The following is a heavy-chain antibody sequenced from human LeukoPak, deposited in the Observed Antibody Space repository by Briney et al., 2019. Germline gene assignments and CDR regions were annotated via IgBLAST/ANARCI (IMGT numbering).Heavy chain of an antibody. V-gene: IGHV4-34*01. CDR3: AGPRKQWLDRGFDY. CDR2: INHSGST. Sequence: TSETLSLTCAVYGGSFSGYYWSWLRQPPGKGLEWIGEINHSGSTNYNPSLKSRVTISVDTSKNQFSLKLSSVTAADTAVYYCAGPRKQWLDRGFDYWGQGTLVTVSS. D-gene: IGHD6-19*01. CDR1: GGSFSGYY. J-gene: IGHJ4*02.